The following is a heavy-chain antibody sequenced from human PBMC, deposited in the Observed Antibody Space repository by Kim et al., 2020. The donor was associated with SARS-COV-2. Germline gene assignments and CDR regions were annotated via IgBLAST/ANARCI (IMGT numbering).Heavy chain of an antibody. V-gene: IGHV3-74*01. J-gene: IGHJ4*02. CDR1: GFTFSDFN. Sequence: GGSLRLSCAASGFTFSDFNMHWVRQAPGKGLIWVSRINDDGSDTRYADFAKGRFTISRDNAKNTLNLQMPSLRAEDTAVYYCARDLDYILFDYWGQRALVTVSS. CDR2: INDDGSDT. D-gene: IGHD4-4*01. CDR3: ARDLDYILFDY.